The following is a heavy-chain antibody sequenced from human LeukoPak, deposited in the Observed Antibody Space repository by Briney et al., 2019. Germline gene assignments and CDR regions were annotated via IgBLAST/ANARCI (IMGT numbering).Heavy chain of an antibody. J-gene: IGHJ3*02. D-gene: IGHD3-10*01. V-gene: IGHV3-30*02. CDR3: ARSGLRGTYPHTFDI. Sequence: GGSLRLSCAASGFTFSSYGMHWVRQAPGKGLEWVAFIRYDGSNKYYADSVKGRFTISRDNSKNTLYLQMNSLRAEDTAVYFCARSGLRGTYPHTFDIWGQGTMVTVSS. CDR1: GFTFSSYG. CDR2: IRYDGSNK.